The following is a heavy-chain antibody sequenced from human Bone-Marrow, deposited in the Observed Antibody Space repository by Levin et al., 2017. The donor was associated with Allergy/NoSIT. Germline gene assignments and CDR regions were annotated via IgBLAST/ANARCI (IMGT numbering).Heavy chain of an antibody. CDR3: AHWIAVAGEGWFDH. Sequence: SGPTLVKPTQTLTLTCTFSGFSLSTSGVGVGWIRQPPGKALEWLALIYWDDDKRYSPSLKSRLTITKDTSKNQVALTVTNMDPVDTATYYCAHWIAVAGEGWFDHWGQGTLVTVSS. D-gene: IGHD6-19*01. V-gene: IGHV2-5*02. CDR2: IYWDDDK. J-gene: IGHJ5*02. CDR1: GFSLSTSGVG.